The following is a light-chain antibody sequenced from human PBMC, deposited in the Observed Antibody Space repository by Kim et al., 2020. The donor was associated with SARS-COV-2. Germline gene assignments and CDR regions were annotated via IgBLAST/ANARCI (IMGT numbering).Light chain of an antibody. CDR2: DAS. CDR3: HQRSNWPRT. CDR1: QSVSSF. V-gene: IGKV3-11*01. J-gene: IGKJ2*01. Sequence: LSPGERVTLFCRASQSVSSFVAWYQQKPGQAPRLLIHDASNRATGIPARFSGSGSGTDFTLTISSLEPEDFAVYYCHQRSNWPRTFGQGTKLEI.